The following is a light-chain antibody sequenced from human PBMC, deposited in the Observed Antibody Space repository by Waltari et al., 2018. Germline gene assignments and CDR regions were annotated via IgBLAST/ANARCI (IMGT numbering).Light chain of an antibody. CDR2: EVN. CDR3: TSYAGRSHLNVV. Sequence: QSALTQPPSASGSLGQSVTISCSGTSSDVGGYNYVSWYQQHPGRAPKLMIFEVNKRPSGVPDRFSGSKSGNTASLTVSGLQAEDEADYYCTSYAGRSHLNVVFGGGTKLTVL. CDR1: SSDVGGYNY. V-gene: IGLV2-8*01. J-gene: IGLJ2*01.